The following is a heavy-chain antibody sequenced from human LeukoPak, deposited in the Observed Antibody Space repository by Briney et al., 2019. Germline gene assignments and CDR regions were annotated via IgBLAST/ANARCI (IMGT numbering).Heavy chain of an antibody. CDR2: IYYSGST. Sequence: PSETLSLTCTVSGGSISIYYWSWIRQPPGKGLEWIGYIYYSGSTNYNPSLKSRVTISVDTSKNQFSLKLSSVTAADTAVYYCARHIHPEMVHIDYWGQGTLVTVSS. CDR1: GGSISIYY. D-gene: IGHD5-24*01. CDR3: ARHIHPEMVHIDY. V-gene: IGHV4-59*08. J-gene: IGHJ4*02.